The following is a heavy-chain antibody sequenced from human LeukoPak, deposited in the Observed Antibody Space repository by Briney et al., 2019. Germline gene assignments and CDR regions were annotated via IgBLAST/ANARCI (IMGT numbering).Heavy chain of an antibody. CDR3: AGAGGYASSWAY. CDR1: GFTFSSYG. CDR2: ISYDGSNK. V-gene: IGHV3-30*03. D-gene: IGHD5-12*01. J-gene: IGHJ4*02. Sequence: PGGSLRLSCAASGFTFSSYGMHWVRQAPGKGLEWVAVISYDGSNKYYADSVKGRFTISRDNAKNSLDLQMNSLRGEDTAVYYCAGAGGYASSWAYWGQGTLVTVSS.